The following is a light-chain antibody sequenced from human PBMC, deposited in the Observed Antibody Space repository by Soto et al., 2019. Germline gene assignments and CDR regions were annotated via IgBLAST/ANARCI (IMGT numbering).Light chain of an antibody. V-gene: IGLV1-40*01. CDR2: GNN. CDR1: SSNIGAAYD. CDR3: QSYDSSLSGWV. J-gene: IGLJ3*02. Sequence: QSVLTQPPSVSGAPGQKVTISCTRSSSNIGAAYDVHWYQHLPGTAPKLLIYGNNNRPSGVPDRFSGSKSGTSASLAITGLQAGDEADYYCQSYDSSLSGWVFGGGTKPTVL.